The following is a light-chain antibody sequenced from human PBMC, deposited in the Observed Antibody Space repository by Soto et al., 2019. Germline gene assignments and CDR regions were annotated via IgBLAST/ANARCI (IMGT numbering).Light chain of an antibody. J-gene: IGKJ3*01. Sequence: DIQMTQSPSTLSASVGDRVTISCRASQNINTWLAWYQQKPGKAPTLLIYDASTLETGVPSRFSGSGSGTEFTLTISSLQPDDFATYFCQQYNSYSSFGPGTKVDFK. CDR2: DAS. V-gene: IGKV1-5*01. CDR3: QQYNSYSS. CDR1: QNINTW.